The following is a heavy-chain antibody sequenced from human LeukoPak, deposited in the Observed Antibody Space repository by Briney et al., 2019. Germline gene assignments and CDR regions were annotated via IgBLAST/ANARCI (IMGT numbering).Heavy chain of an antibody. J-gene: IGHJ4*02. CDR2: ISGSGLMT. CDR3: AKDRSIGTYYTFDH. V-gene: IGHV3-23*01. Sequence: GGSLRLSCAASGFTLSSYGMSWVRQAPGKGLEWVATISGSGLMTYYADSVKGRFTVSGDNSKNTLYLQMSSLTAADTAVYYCAKDRSIGTYYTFDHWGQGTLVTVSS. CDR1: GFTLSSYG. D-gene: IGHD1-26*01.